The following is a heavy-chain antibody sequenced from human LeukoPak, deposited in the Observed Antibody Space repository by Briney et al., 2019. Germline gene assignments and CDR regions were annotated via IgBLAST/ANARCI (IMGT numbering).Heavy chain of an antibody. Sequence: GGSLRLSCATSGFTFNNYAMSWVRQAPGKGLEWVSVVRGSGDSTYYADSVKGRFTISRDNSKNTLYLQMNSLRAEDTAIYYCAKERRFGRDTYNHFDYWGQGTLVTVSS. CDR1: GFTFNNYA. CDR3: AKERRFGRDTYNHFDY. CDR2: VRGSGDST. J-gene: IGHJ4*02. D-gene: IGHD5-24*01. V-gene: IGHV3-23*01.